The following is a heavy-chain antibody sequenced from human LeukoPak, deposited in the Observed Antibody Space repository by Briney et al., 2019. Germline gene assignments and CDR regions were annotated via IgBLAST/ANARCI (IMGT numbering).Heavy chain of an antibody. CDR3: ARYGSGSTWFDP. V-gene: IGHV4-30-4*01. CDR2: INYSGST. Sequence: PSETLSLTCTVSGGSISSDNYQWSWIRQPPGKGLEWIGYINYSGSTYYSPSLKSRVTISVDTSKNQFFLKLSSVTAADTAVYYSARYGSGSTWFDPWGQGTLVTVSS. J-gene: IGHJ5*02. D-gene: IGHD3-10*01. CDR1: GGSISSDNYQ.